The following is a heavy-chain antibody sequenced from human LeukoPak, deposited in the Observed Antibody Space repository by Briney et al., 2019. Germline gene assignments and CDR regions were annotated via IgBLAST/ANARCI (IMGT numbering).Heavy chain of an antibody. V-gene: IGHV1-2*04. CDR2: INPNSGGT. CDR3: ARGRKVDKGNYYYGMDV. Sequence: GASVKVSCKASGYIFTGYYMHWVRQAPGHGLEWMGWINPNSGGTNYAQKFQGWVTMTRDTSISTAYMELSRLRSDDTAVYYCARGRKVDKGNYYYGMDVWGQGTTVTVSS. J-gene: IGHJ6*02. CDR1: GYIFTGYY. D-gene: IGHD1-14*01.